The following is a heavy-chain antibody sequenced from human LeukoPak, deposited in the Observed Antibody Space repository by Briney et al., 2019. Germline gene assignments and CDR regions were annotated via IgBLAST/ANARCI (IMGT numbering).Heavy chain of an antibody. CDR1: GGSISSYY. V-gene: IGHV4-59*01. CDR2: IYYSGST. J-gene: IGHJ4*02. Sequence: RASETLSLTCTVSGGSISSYYWSWIRQPPGKGLEWIGYIYYSGSTNYNPSLKSRVTISVDTSKNQFSLKLSSVTAADTAVYYCARDRRYDFWSGYYMGPSDYWGQGTLVTVSS. CDR3: ARDRRYDFWSGYYMGPSDY. D-gene: IGHD3-3*01.